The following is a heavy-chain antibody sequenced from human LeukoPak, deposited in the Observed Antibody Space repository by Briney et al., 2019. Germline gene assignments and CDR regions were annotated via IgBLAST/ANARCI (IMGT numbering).Heavy chain of an antibody. CDR1: GFSFRSYE. V-gene: IGHV3-48*03. D-gene: IGHD1-26*01. CDR2: ISPSGSST. CDR3: ARDEVGATTEFDY. Sequence: GGAPRLSCAASGFSFRSYEMNWVRPAPGEGLEWISYISPSGSSTSYTDSVKGRFTISRDNAKNSLYLQMNSLRTDDTAVYYCARDEVGATTEFDYWSQGTLVTVSS. J-gene: IGHJ4*02.